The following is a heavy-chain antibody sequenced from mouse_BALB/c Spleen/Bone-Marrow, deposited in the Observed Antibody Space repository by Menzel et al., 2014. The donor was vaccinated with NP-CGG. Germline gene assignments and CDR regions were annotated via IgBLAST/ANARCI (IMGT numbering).Heavy chain of an antibody. CDR3: ARDDGFAY. V-gene: IGHV1-80*01. CDR1: GYAFSSSW. D-gene: IGHD2-12*01. CDR2: IYPGDGDT. Sequence: VQLQQSGAELVRPGSSVKISCKASGYAFSSSWMNWVKQRPGQGLEWIGQIYPGDGDTNSNGKFKGKATLTADKSSSTAYMQLSSLTSEDSAVYFCARDDGFAYWGQGTPVTVSA. J-gene: IGHJ3*01.